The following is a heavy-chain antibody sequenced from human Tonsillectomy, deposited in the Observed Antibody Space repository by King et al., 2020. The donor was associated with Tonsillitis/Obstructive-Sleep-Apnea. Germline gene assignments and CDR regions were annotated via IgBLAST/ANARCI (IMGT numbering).Heavy chain of an antibody. D-gene: IGHD5-12*01. V-gene: IGHV3-30*03. CDR1: GFTFSSYG. CDR2: LSPDGRSH. J-gene: IGHJ4*02. Sequence: QVQLVESGGGEVQPGRSLRLSCAASGFTFSSYGLHWVREAPGKGREWVSGLSPDGRSHFSADSVKGRFTISRDNSKNTLYLQMNSLRDDDTAVYFCACGFDSWLSQGGVDYWGQGTLVTVS. CDR3: ACGFDSWLSQGGVDY.